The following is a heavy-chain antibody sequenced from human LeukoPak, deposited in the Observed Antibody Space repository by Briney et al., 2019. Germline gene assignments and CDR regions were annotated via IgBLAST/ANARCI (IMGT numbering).Heavy chain of an antibody. CDR2: ISLRGADA. D-gene: IGHD2-21*02. Sequence: GGSLRLSCSASGFTFSSYAMSWVRHAPGKGLGWVSSISLRGADANYADSVKGRFTISRDDSKNALYLQMSSLRAEDTAVYFCARRGCYGGNCYPCDYWGQGTLVTVSS. J-gene: IGHJ4*02. CDR3: ARRGCYGGNCYPCDY. V-gene: IGHV3-23*01. CDR1: GFTFSSYA.